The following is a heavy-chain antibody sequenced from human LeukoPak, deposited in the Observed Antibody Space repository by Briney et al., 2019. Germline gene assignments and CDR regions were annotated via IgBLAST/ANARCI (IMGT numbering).Heavy chain of an antibody. V-gene: IGHV1-18*01. J-gene: IGHJ1*01. CDR3: AGETFVNIGDNDYGLWTY. Sequence: ASVKVSCKASGYTFTHYGISWVRQAPGQGLEWMGWISTHNGNTNYAQKFQGRLTLTTDTSTHKAYMELRSLRSDDTAVYFCAGETFVNIGDNDYGLWTYWGQGTLVTVSS. CDR2: ISTHNGNT. CDR1: GYTFTHYG. D-gene: IGHD5-12*01.